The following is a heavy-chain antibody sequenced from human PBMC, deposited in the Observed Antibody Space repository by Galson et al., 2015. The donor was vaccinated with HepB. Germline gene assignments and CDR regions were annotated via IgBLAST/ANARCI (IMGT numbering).Heavy chain of an antibody. CDR2: TWYDGSEK. D-gene: IGHD1-7*01. CDR3: ARDLALGTTIISDY. Sequence: SLRLSCAASGFTFNRFGMHWVRQAPGKGLEWVAVTWYDGSEKYYASSVKGRFSISRDNSRNTLYLQMNSQRAEDTAIYYCARDLALGTTIISDYWGQGTLVTVSS. CDR1: GFTFNRFG. J-gene: IGHJ4*02. V-gene: IGHV3-33*01.